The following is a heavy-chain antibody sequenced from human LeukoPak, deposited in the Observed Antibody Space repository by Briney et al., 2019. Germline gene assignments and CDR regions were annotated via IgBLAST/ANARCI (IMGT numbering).Heavy chain of an antibody. CDR2: IYYSGST. Sequence: SETLSLTCTVSGGSISSSSYYWGWIRQPPGKGLEWIGSIYYSGSTHYNPSLKSRVTISVDTSKNQFSLKLSSVTAADTAVYYCARQLPLVLRYFDWLADNWFDPWGQGTLVTVSS. J-gene: IGHJ5*02. V-gene: IGHV4-39*01. D-gene: IGHD3-9*01. CDR1: GGSISSSSYY. CDR3: ARQLPLVLRYFDWLADNWFDP.